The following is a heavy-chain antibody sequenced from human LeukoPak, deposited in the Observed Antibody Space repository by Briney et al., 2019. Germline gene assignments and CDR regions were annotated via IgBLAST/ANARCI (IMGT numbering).Heavy chain of an antibody. CDR1: GYTFTGYY. CDR2: INPNSGGT. D-gene: IGHD6-13*01. V-gene: IGHV1-2*06. J-gene: IGHJ4*02. Sequence: GASVKVSCKASGYTFTGYYMHWVRQAPGQGLEWMGRINPNSGGTNYAQKFQGRVTMTRDTSISTAYMELSRLRSEDTAVYYCARTYSSSDEFDYWGQGTLVTVSS. CDR3: ARTYSSSDEFDY.